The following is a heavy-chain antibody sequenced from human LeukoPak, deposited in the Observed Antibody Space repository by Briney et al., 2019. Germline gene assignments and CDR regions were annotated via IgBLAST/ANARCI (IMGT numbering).Heavy chain of an antibody. Sequence: ASVKVSCKASGGTFSSYAISWVRQAPGQGLEWMGRIIPILGIANYAQKFQGRVTMTEDTSTDTAYMELSSLRSEDTAVYYCATPRRGYREAFDIWGQGTMVTVSS. V-gene: IGHV1-69*04. CDR2: IIPILGIA. CDR1: GGTFSSYA. J-gene: IGHJ3*02. D-gene: IGHD5-12*01. CDR3: ATPRRGYREAFDI.